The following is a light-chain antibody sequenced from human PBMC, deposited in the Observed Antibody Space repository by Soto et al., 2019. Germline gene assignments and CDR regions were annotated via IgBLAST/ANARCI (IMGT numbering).Light chain of an antibody. CDR1: SSNIGGNI. CDR3: AAWDDSLNGVV. J-gene: IGLJ2*01. V-gene: IGLV1-44*01. Sequence: QAVVTQPPSASGTPGQRVTISCSGSSSNIGGNIVNWYQQLPGTAPKLLIFGNDQRPSWVPDRFSGSKSGTSASLAISGLQSEDEANYYCAAWDDSLNGVVFGGGTKLTVL. CDR2: GND.